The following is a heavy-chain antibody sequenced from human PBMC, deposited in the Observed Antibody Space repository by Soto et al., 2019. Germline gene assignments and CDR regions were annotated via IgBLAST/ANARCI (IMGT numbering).Heavy chain of an antibody. J-gene: IGHJ4*02. D-gene: IGHD6-13*01. CDR1: GGSISSGGYS. Sequence: SETLSLTCAVSGGSISSGGYSWSWIRQPPGKGLEWIGYIYHSGSTYYNPSLKSRVTISVDRSKNQFSLKLSSVTAADTAVYYCASRGPDSTSWTNFEYWGQGTLVTVSS. CDR2: IYHSGST. CDR3: ASRGPDSTSWTNFEY. V-gene: IGHV4-30-2*01.